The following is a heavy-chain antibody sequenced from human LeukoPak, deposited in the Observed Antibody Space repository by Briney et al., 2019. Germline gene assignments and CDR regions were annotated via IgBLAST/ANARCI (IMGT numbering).Heavy chain of an antibody. V-gene: IGHV3-48*01. J-gene: IGHJ3*02. D-gene: IGHD4-17*01. CDR3: ARDSSRRYGDYRASDAFDI. Sequence: GGSLRLSCAASGFTFSSYSMNWVRQAPGKGLEWVSYISSSSSTIYYADSVKGRFTISRDNAKNSLYLQMNSLRAEDTAVYYCARDSSRRYGDYRASDAFDIWGQGTMVTVSS. CDR1: GFTFSSYS. CDR2: ISSSSSTI.